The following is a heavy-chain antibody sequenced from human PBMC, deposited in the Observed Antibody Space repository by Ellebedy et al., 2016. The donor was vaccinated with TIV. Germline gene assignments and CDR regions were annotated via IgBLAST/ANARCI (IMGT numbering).Heavy chain of an antibody. Sequence: GESLKISCAASGFTFSSYSMNWVRQAPGKGLEWVSSISSSSSYIYYADSVKGRFTISRDNAKNTLYLQMNSLRAEDTAVYYCAREVTVTTFDPWGQGTLVTVSS. CDR3: AREVTVTTFDP. V-gene: IGHV3-21*01. CDR2: ISSSSSYI. J-gene: IGHJ5*02. CDR1: GFTFSSYS. D-gene: IGHD4-17*01.